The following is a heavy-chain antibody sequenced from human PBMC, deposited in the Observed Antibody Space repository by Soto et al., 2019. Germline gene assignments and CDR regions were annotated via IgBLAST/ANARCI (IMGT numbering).Heavy chain of an antibody. CDR3: AREDDYGGNSNFDY. J-gene: IGHJ4*02. V-gene: IGHV1-69*13. CDR1: GGTFSSYA. D-gene: IGHD4-17*01. CDR2: IIPIFGTA. Sequence: SVKVSCTASGGTFSSYAISWVRQAPGQGLEWMGGIIPIFGTANYAQKFQGRVTITADESTSTAYMELSSLRSEDTAVYYCAREDDYGGNSNFDYWGQGTLVTVSS.